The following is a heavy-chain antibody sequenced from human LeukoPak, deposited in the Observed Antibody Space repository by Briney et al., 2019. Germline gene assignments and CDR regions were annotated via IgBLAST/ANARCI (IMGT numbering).Heavy chain of an antibody. CDR3: AKGVVVKRYFYC. J-gene: IGHJ4*02. Sequence: GGSLRLSCAPSGFTFSNHAMTWVRQAPGKGLQCISVSSGSDRSTEYGDSVKGRFTITRDNSRNTLSLEMNSLRVEDTAIYYCAKGVVVKRYFYCWGQGTLVTASS. V-gene: IGHV3-23*01. CDR1: GFTFSNHA. CDR2: SSGSDRST. D-gene: IGHD3-9*01.